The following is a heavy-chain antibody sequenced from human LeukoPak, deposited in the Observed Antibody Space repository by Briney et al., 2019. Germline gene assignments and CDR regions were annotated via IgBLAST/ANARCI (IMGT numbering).Heavy chain of an antibody. CDR3: ARAPPRLDGYILYY. CDR1: GFTFSTYA. V-gene: IGHV3-23*01. Sequence: PGGSLRLSCAASGFTFSTYAMTWVRQAPGKGLEWVSAISGSGSSTYYIDSVKGRFTLSRDNSKNTVYLQMNSLRAEDTAVYYCARAPPRLDGYILYYWGQGTLVTVSS. CDR2: ISGSGSST. J-gene: IGHJ4*02. D-gene: IGHD5-24*01.